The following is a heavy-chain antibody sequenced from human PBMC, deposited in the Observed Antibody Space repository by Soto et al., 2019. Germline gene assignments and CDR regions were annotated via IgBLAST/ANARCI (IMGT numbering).Heavy chain of an antibody. Sequence: PGQSLKISCKGSGYRFPIYWIGWVRQMPGKGLEWMVIIYPGDCDIRYNPSFQGQVTITADKSNSTAYLQWSSLKASDTAMYYCMRHRGPGAPTHYWGQGTLVTVPQ. D-gene: IGHD1-26*01. J-gene: IGHJ4*02. CDR1: GYRFPIYW. CDR2: IYPGDCDI. V-gene: IGHV5-51*01. CDR3: MRHRGPGAPTHY.